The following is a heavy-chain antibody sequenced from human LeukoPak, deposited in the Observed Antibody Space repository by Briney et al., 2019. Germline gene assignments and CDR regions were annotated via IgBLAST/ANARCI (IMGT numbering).Heavy chain of an antibody. CDR1: GFPFSDSW. CDR3: ATTHDSAGND. J-gene: IGHJ4*02. V-gene: IGHV3-7*01. Sequence: GGSLSLSCAASGFPFSDSWMSGVRRAPGKGLEWVANIRHDGNAKNYVPSVRGRFTISRDNAKNSLYLQMNSLTVEDTAVYYCATTHDSAGNDWGQGTLVTVSS. CDR2: IRHDGNAK. D-gene: IGHD2-15*01.